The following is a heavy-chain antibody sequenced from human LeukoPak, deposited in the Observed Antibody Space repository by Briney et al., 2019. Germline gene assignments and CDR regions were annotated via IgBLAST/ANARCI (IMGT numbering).Heavy chain of an antibody. CDR1: GGSISSYY. D-gene: IGHD4-23*01. CDR3: ARGSDYGGNGAVFAFDI. CDR2: IYYSGST. V-gene: IGHV4-59*01. J-gene: IGHJ3*02. Sequence: PSETLSLTCTVSGGSISSYYWSWIRQPPGKGLEWIGYIYYSGSTNYNPSLKSRVTISVDTSKNQFSLKLSSVTAADTAVYYCARGSDYGGNGAVFAFDIWGQGTMVTVSS.